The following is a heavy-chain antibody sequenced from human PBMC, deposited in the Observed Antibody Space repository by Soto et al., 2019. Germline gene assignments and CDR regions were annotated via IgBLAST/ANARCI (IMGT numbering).Heavy chain of an antibody. CDR2: IIPILGVT. CDR1: GGTFSSYT. CDR3: ARRRYCGADCYKNFYYGMDV. V-gene: IGHV1-69*02. J-gene: IGHJ6*02. Sequence: QVRLVQSGAEVRKPGSSVKVSCTASGGTFSSYTVNWLRQAPGQGLEWMGRIIPILGVTNYAQSFRGRVTMTAGKYTHIAYMELSGLRSADTAVYYCARRRYCGADCYKNFYYGMDVWGQGTTVTVSS. D-gene: IGHD2-21*02.